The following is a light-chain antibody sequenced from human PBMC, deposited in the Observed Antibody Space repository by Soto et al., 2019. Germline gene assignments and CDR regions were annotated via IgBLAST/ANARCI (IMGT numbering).Light chain of an antibody. CDR1: SSDVGGYNY. J-gene: IGLJ1*01. Sequence: QSVLTQPASVSGSPGQSITISCIGSSSDVGGYNYVSWYQHHPGRVPKPMIFEVSDRPSGVSNRFSGSKSGNTASLTISGLQAEDEADYYCSSYISTSTYVFGTGTKVTVL. CDR3: SSYISTSTYV. V-gene: IGLV2-14*01. CDR2: EVS.